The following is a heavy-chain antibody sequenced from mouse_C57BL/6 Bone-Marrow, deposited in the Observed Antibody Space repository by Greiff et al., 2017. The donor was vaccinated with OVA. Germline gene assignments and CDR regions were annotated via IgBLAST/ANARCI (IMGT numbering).Heavy chain of an antibody. J-gene: IGHJ4*01. Sequence: EVKLMESGGGLVQSGRSLRLSCATSGFTFSDFYMEWVRQAPGKGLEWIAASRNKANDYTTEYSASVKGRFIVSRDTSQSILYLQMNALRAEDTAIYYCARDGGNSGYYAMDYWGQGTSVTVSS. CDR2: SRNKANDYTT. D-gene: IGHD3-1*01. CDR3: ARDGGNSGYYAMDY. CDR1: GFTFSDFY. V-gene: IGHV7-1*01.